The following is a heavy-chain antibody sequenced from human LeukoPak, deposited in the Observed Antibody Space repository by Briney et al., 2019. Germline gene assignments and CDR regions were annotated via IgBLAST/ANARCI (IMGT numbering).Heavy chain of an antibody. J-gene: IGHJ4*02. Sequence: PGGSLRLSCAASGFTFSSYAMSWVRQAPGKGLEWVSGISCSGGSTYYADSVKGRFTISRDNSKKTLYLQMNSLTAEDTAVYYCAKDSCSGGSCYEDYWGQGTLVTVSP. CDR3: AKDSCSGGSCYEDY. CDR1: GFTFSSYA. D-gene: IGHD2-15*01. CDR2: ISCSGGST. V-gene: IGHV3-23*01.